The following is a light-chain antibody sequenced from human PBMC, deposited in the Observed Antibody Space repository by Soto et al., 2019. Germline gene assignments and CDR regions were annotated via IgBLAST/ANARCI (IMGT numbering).Light chain of an antibody. CDR2: GAS. J-gene: IGKJ4*01. CDR1: QSVSSY. V-gene: IGKV3-15*01. CDR3: QRKSKWRPT. Sequence: EILMTQSPATLSVSPGERATLSCRASQSVSSYLAWYQQKPGQAPRLLIYGASTGATGIPARFSASGSGTEFILPISSLQSEDFAVNSCQRKSKWRPTFGGGPRWRSN.